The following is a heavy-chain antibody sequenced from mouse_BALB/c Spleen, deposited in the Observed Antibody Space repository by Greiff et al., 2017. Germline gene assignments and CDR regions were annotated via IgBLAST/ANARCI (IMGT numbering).Heavy chain of an antibody. J-gene: IGHJ4*01. D-gene: IGHD2-14*01. Sequence: VQLQQSGTVLARPGASVKMSCKASGYTFTSYWMHWVKQRPGQGLEWIGAIYPGNSDTSYNQKFKGKAKLTAVTSTSTAYMELSSLTNEDSAVYYCTREVRRGGLPYAMDYWGQGTSVTVSS. CDR2: IYPGNSDT. CDR3: TREVRRGGLPYAMDY. CDR1: GYTFTSYW. V-gene: IGHV1-5*01.